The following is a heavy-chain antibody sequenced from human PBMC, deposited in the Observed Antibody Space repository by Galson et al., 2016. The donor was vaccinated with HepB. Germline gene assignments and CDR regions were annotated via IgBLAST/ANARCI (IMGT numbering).Heavy chain of an antibody. Sequence: SLRLSCAASGFTFSDYYMNWIRQAPGKGLEWVSHISSSSSYTNYADSVKGRFTISRDNAKNSLFLQMHSLRAEDTAVYYCASGTTMTPDYFDYWGQGTLVTVSS. V-gene: IGHV3-11*06. CDR2: ISSSSSYT. D-gene: IGHD4-17*01. CDR3: ASGTTMTPDYFDY. CDR1: GFTFSDYY. J-gene: IGHJ4*02.